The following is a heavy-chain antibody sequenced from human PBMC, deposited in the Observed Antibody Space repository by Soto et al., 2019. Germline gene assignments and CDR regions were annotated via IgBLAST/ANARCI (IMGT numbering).Heavy chain of an antibody. CDR1: GGTFSRYA. D-gene: IGHD3-22*01. CDR3: ARGVHLDSGGYYYFY. V-gene: IGHV1-69*13. CDR2: IIPLFGTA. J-gene: IGHJ4*02. Sequence: SVKVSCKASGGTFSRYAISWVRQAPGQGLEWMGGIIPLFGTANYAQRFQGRARITADESTTTAYMELRGLRSEDTAVYYCARGVHLDSGGYYYFYWGQGTLVTVSS.